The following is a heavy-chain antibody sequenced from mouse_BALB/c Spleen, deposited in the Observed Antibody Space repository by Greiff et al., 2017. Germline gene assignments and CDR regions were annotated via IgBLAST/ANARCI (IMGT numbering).Heavy chain of an antibody. CDR2: IDPANGNT. CDR3: ASSPSWYFDV. CDR1: GFNIKDTY. J-gene: IGHJ1*01. Sequence: EVNVVESGAELVKPGASVKLSCKASGFNIKDTYMHWVKQRPEQSLEWIGRIDPANGNTKYDPKFQGKATITADTSSNTAYLQFSSLTSEDAAVYYCASSPSWYFDVWGAGTTVTVSS. V-gene: IGHV14-3*02.